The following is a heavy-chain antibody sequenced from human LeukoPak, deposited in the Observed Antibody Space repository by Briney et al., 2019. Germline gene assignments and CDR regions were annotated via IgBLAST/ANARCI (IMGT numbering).Heavy chain of an antibody. D-gene: IGHD6-19*01. CDR1: GGSFSGYY. CDR2: INHSGST. V-gene: IGHV4-34*01. J-gene: IGHJ4*02. Sequence: SETLSLTCAVCGGSFSGYYWSWIRQPPGKGLEWIGEINHSGSTNYNPSLKSRVTISVDTSKNQFSLKLSSVTAADTAVYYCARAVAGCLWYWGQGTLVTVSS. CDR3: ARAVAGCLWY.